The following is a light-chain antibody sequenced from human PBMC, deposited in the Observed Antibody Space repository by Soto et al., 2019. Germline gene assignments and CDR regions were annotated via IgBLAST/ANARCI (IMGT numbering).Light chain of an antibody. CDR3: QQYGSWLIT. Sequence: EIVLTQSPGTLSLSPGERATLSCRASQSVSISYLAWYQQKPGQAPRLLIYDASNRATATPPRFSGSGSGTDFTLTISRLEPEDFAVYYCQQYGSWLITFGQGTRLEIK. V-gene: IGKV3-20*01. CDR1: QSVSISY. CDR2: DAS. J-gene: IGKJ5*01.